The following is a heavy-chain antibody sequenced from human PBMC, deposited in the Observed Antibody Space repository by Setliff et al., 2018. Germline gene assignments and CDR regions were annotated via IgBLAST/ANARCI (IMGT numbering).Heavy chain of an antibody. D-gene: IGHD3-22*01. CDR2: IYHSGST. J-gene: IGHJ4*02. CDR3: ARQSHYYDSSGLDY. V-gene: IGHV4-38-2*01. Sequence: PSETLSLTCAVSGYSISSGYYWGWIRQPPGKGLEWIGSIYHSGSTYYNPSLKSRVTISVDTSKNQFSLKLSSVTAADTAVYYCARQSHYYDSSGLDYWGQGTLVTVPQ. CDR1: GYSISSGYY.